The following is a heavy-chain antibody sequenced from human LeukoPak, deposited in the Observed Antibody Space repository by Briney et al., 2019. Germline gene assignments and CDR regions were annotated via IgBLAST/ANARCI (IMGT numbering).Heavy chain of an antibody. J-gene: IGHJ4*02. Sequence: ASVKVSCKASGYTFTNFDINWVRQATGQGLEWMGWMNPNTGNAGYAQKFQDRVTITWDASISTAYMDLSSLRSEDTAVYYCAKVGYSNSYDYWGQGTLVTVSS. CDR3: AKVGYSNSYDY. V-gene: IGHV1-8*02. D-gene: IGHD4-11*01. CDR1: GYTFTNFD. CDR2: MNPNTGNA.